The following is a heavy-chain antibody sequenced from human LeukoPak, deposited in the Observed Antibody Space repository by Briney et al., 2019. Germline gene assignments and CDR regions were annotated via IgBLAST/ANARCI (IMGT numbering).Heavy chain of an antibody. CDR2: IRGSGYYA. CDR1: GFTLSNSD. J-gene: IGHJ5*02. Sequence: QRGGSLRLSCTASGFTLSNSDMNWVRQAPGKGLEWVSSIRGSGYYAEYTDSVKGRFTISRDNSRNTLFLQLNSLRADDTALYYCAKCAKTPESGSGWRNWFDAWGQGTLVTVSS. D-gene: IGHD3-3*01. CDR3: AKCAKTPESGSGWRNWFDA. V-gene: IGHV3-23*01.